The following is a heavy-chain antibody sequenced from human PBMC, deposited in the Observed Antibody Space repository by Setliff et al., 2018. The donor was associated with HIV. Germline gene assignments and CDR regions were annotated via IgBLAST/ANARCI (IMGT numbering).Heavy chain of an antibody. V-gene: IGHV3-30*02. CDR1: GFTFSTSG. CDR3: ARDRHTSWSLEY. D-gene: IGHD3-3*01. J-gene: IGHJ4*02. CDR2: VDGANNK. Sequence: GGSLRLSCAASGFTFSTSGIHWVRQAPGKGLEWVALVDGANNKYYGDAVKGRFSISREDSKNRLFLQMNSLRPEDTAVYYCARDRHTSWSLEYWGRGTPVTVSS.